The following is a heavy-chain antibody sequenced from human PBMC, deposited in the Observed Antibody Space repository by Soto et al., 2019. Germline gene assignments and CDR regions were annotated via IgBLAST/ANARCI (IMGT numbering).Heavy chain of an antibody. CDR1: GGTFSSYT. V-gene: IGHV1-69*02. J-gene: IGHJ6*03. CDR2: IIPILGIA. CDR3: ARNGAATLYYYYMDV. D-gene: IGHD2-15*01. Sequence: QVQLVQSGAEVKKPGSSVKVSCKASGGTFSSYTISWVRQAPGQGLEWMGRIIPILGIANYAQKFQGRVTITADKSTSTAYMELSSLRSEDTAVYYCARNGAATLYYYYMDVWGEGTTVTVSS.